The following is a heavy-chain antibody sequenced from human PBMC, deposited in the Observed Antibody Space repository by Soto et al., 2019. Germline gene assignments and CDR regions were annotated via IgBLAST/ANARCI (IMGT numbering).Heavy chain of an antibody. V-gene: IGHV4-4*07. CDR3: VRDGSKTLRDWFDT. Sequence: QVQLQESGPGLVKPSETLSLTCSVSGGSISKFYWSWIRKTGGKGLEWMGRVYATGTTDYNPSLRSRIAMSVDIAKKTFSLRLTSVTAADTGVYYCVRDGSKTLRDWFDTWGQGILVTVSS. CDR1: GGSISKFY. J-gene: IGHJ5*02. CDR2: VYATGTT. D-gene: IGHD4-17*01.